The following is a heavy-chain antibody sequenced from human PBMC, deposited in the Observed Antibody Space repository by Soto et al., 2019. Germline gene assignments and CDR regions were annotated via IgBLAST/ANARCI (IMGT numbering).Heavy chain of an antibody. J-gene: IGHJ5*02. CDR3: ARCDVITNNWFDP. CDR1: GGSISSGGYY. V-gene: IGHV4-31*03. Sequence: QVQLQESGPGLVKPSQTLSLACTVSGGSISSGGYYWSWIRQHPGKGLEWIGYIYYSGSTYYNPSLKSRVTISVDTSKNQFSLKLSSVTAADTAVYYCARCDVITNNWFDPWGQGTLVTVSS. CDR2: IYYSGST. D-gene: IGHD3-22*01.